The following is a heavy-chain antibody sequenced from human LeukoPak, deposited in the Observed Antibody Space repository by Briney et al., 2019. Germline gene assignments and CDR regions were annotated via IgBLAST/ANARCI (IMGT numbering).Heavy chain of an antibody. CDR2: ISYDGSNK. CDR3: AKGGGLRYFDWLSPDY. V-gene: IGHV3-30*18. D-gene: IGHD3-9*01. J-gene: IGHJ4*02. Sequence: PGRSLGLSCAASGFTLSSYGMHWVRQAPGKGLEWVAVISYDGSNKYYGDSVKGRFTISRDNSKNTLYLQMNSLRAEDTAVYYCAKGGGLRYFDWLSPDYWGQGTLVTVSS. CDR1: GFTLSSYG.